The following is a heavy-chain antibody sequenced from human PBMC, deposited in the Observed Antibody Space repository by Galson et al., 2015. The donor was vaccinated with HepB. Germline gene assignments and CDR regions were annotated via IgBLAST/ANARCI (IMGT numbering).Heavy chain of an antibody. D-gene: IGHD2-8*02. J-gene: IGHJ4*02. Sequence: SLRLSCAASGFSFSAYGMHWVRQTPGKGLEWVAAISGSDDGTYHAASVRGRFTISRDDSKNTLYLQMNRLRAEDTATYYCAKGMAGSCTRVLCYSFDYWGQGSLVT. V-gene: IGHV3-23*01. CDR3: AKGMAGSCTRVLCYSFDY. CDR2: ISGSDDGT. CDR1: GFSFSAYG.